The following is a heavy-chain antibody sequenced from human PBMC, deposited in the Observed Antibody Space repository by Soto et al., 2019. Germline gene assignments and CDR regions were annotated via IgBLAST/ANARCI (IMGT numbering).Heavy chain of an antibody. Sequence: QVQLVQSGAEMKKPGSSVTVSCKVFGGTFISYAISWVRQAPGQGLEWMGGIIPIFGAPNYAQNFQGRVTITADGSTSTAYMDLSSLRSEDTAVYYCAKRTSGTTWGESDYWGQGTLVTVSS. V-gene: IGHV1-69*01. CDR1: GGTFISYA. CDR2: IIPIFGAP. D-gene: IGHD4-17*01. CDR3: AKRTSGTTWGESDY. J-gene: IGHJ4*02.